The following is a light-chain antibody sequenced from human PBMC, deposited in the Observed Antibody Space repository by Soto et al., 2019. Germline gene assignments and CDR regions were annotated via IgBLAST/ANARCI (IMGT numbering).Light chain of an antibody. CDR2: GAS. CDR1: QSVRNY. V-gene: IGKV3D-15*01. CDR3: QCYSDPPPAV. J-gene: IGKJ3*01. Sequence: EIVLTQSPGTLSLSPGESATLSCRASQSVRNYLAWYQQKPGQAPRLLIYGASTRATGIPARFSGSGSGTEFTLTISSLQSEDFAVYYCQCYSDPPPAVFGPGTKVEIK.